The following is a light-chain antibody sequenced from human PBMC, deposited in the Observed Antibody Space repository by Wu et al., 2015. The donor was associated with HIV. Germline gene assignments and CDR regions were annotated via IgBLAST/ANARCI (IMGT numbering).Light chain of an antibody. Sequence: DIQMTQSPSSLSASVGDRVTITCRASQGISNFLAWYQQKPGKPPKVLIYAASTLQSGVPSRFSGSGSGAHFTLTISSLRLEDFATYFCQQSYYTPWTFGQGTKVELK. J-gene: IGKJ1*01. CDR2: AAS. CDR3: QQSYYTPWT. CDR1: QGISNF. V-gene: IGKV1-27*01.